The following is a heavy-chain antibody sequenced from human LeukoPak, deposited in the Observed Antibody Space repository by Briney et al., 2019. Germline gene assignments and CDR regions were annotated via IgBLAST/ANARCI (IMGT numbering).Heavy chain of an antibody. CDR2: ISSSSSYI. CDR3: ARAPLGASSGDY. Sequence: GGSLRLSCAASGFTFSSYSMNWVRQAPGRGLEWVSSISSSSSYIYYADSVKGRFTISRDNTKNSLYLQMNSLRAEDTAVYYCARAPLGASSGDYWGQGTLVTVSS. D-gene: IGHD6-6*01. CDR1: GFTFSSYS. V-gene: IGHV3-21*01. J-gene: IGHJ4*02.